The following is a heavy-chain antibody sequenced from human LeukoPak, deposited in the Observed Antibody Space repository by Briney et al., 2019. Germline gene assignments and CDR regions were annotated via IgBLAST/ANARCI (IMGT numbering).Heavy chain of an antibody. J-gene: IGHJ4*02. CDR3: ARSDGYNGDY. D-gene: IGHD5-24*01. Sequence: SETLSLTCTVSNGSISSGGYYWSWIRHYPGKGLEWIGYIYYSGSTYYNPSLKSRVTISVDTSKNQFSLKMSSVTAADTAVYYCARSDGYNGDYWGQGTLVTVSS. CDR2: IYYSGST. CDR1: NGSISSGGYY. V-gene: IGHV4-31*03.